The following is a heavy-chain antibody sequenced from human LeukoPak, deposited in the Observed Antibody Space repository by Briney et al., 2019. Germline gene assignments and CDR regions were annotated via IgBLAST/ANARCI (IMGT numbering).Heavy chain of an antibody. D-gene: IGHD6-19*01. Sequence: GGSLRLSCTASGFTFGDYLMSWFRQAPGKGLELRGFISGGTTEYAASVKGRFTISRDDSTKIAYLQMNSLTTEDTAVYYCSRGSGWLSVYWGQGTLVTVSS. J-gene: IGHJ4*02. CDR2: ISGGTT. V-gene: IGHV3-49*03. CDR1: GFTFGDYL. CDR3: SRGSGWLSVY.